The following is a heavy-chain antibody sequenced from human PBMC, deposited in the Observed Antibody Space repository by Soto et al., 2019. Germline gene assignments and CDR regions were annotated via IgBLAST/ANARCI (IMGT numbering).Heavy chain of an antibody. CDR2: MNPNSGNT. J-gene: IGHJ6*01. CDR1: VDGFTCCS. Sequence: ASVKASCKASVDGFTCCSLWCLQQATGQGLEWMGWMNPNSGNTGYAQKFQGRVTMTRNTSISTAYMELSSLRSEDTAVYYCARLPTYSSRWYRPRRDYYYGMAVRGNGTTVTVSS. V-gene: IGHV1-8*02. CDR3: ARLPTYSSRWYRPRRDYYYGMAV. D-gene: IGHD6-13*01.